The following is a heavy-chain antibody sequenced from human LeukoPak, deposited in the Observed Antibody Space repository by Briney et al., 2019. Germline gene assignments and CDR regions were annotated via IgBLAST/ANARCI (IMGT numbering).Heavy chain of an antibody. CDR2: ISGSGGST. CDR3: AKDRTQQLRTEYFQH. CDR1: GFTFSSYA. J-gene: IGHJ1*01. D-gene: IGHD6-13*01. V-gene: IGHV3-23*01. Sequence: GGSPRLSCAASGFTFSSYAMSWVRQAPGKGLEWVSAISGSGGSTYYADSVKGRFTISRDNSKNTLYLQMNSLRAEDTAVYYCAKDRTQQLRTEYFQHWGQGTLVTVSS.